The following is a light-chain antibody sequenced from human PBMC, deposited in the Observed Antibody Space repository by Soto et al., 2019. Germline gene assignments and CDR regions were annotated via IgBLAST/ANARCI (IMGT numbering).Light chain of an antibody. CDR1: QTVSNNY. CDR3: QQYGSSPPYT. Sequence: EVVLTQSPVTLSLSPGERATLPCRASQTVSNNYLAWYQQKPGQAPRLLIFGSSDRATGIPDRFSGSGSGTDFTLTISRLEPEDFAVYYCQQYGSSPPYTFGQGTKLEIK. V-gene: IGKV3-20*01. J-gene: IGKJ2*01. CDR2: GSS.